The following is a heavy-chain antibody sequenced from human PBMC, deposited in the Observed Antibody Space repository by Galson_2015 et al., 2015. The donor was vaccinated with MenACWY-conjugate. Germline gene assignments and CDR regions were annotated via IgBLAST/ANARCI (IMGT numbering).Heavy chain of an antibody. D-gene: IGHD4-23*01. V-gene: IGHV1-8*01. CDR3: ARGFKAVVFPAPRLKAAAMDT. CDR2: MNPNSGNT. CDR1: GYTFTSYD. Sequence: SVKVSCKASGYTFTSYDINWVRQATGQGLEWMGWMNPNSGNTGYAQKFQGRVAMTRNTSISTAYMELSSLKSEDTAVYYCARGFKAVVFPAPRLKAAAMDTWGQGTPVTGSS. J-gene: IGHJ6*02.